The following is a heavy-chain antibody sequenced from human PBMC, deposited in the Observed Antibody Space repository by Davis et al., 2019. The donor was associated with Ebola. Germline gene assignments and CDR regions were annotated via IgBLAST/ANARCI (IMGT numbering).Heavy chain of an antibody. J-gene: IGHJ5*01. D-gene: IGHD3-9*01. CDR1: GFTFDDYA. Sequence: PGGSLRLSCGASGFTFDDYAMTWVRHAPGKGLEWVAGINWNGGSSGYADSVKGRFTISRDNVKNSLYLRMNDLRVEDTALYHCARVNAATGYSRFDTWGQGTLVTVSS. CDR3: ARVNAATGYSRFDT. CDR2: INWNGGSS. V-gene: IGHV3-20*01.